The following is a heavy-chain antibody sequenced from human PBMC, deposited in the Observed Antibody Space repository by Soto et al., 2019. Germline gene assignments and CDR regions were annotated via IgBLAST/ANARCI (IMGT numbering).Heavy chain of an antibody. D-gene: IGHD5-18*01. V-gene: IGHV1-69*06. CDR3: ARVRVDTAMVTISYNNWFDP. Sequence: QVQLGQSGAGGKKPGSSVKVSCKASGGTFSSYAISGLRQAPGQGLEGRGGIIPIFVTANYAQKFQGRVTITADKSTSTAYMELSSLRSEDTAVYYCARVRVDTAMVTISYNNWFDPWGQGTLVTVSS. CDR1: GGTFSSYA. CDR2: IIPIFVTA. J-gene: IGHJ5*02.